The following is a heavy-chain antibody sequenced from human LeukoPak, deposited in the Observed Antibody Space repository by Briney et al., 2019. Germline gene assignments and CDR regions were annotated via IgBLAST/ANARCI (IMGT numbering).Heavy chain of an antibody. V-gene: IGHV3-15*01. Sequence: GGSLRLSCAASGFTFSNAWMSWVRQAPGKGLEWVGRIKSKTDGGTTDYAAPVKGRFTISRDDSKNTLYLQMHSLKTEDTAVYYCTLNRITMIVVVKPRGDYWGQGTLVTVSS. D-gene: IGHD3-22*01. CDR2: IKSKTDGGTT. J-gene: IGHJ4*02. CDR3: TLNRITMIVVVKPRGDY. CDR1: GFTFSNAW.